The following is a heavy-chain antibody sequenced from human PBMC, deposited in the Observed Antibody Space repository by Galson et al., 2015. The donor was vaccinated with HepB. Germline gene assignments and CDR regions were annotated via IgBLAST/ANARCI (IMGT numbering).Heavy chain of an antibody. Sequence: SLRLSCAASGFTVSTNYMSWVRQAPGKGLQCVSVIYSGGTRYYADSVKGRFTISRDNSKNTLYLQMNSLRPEDTAVYYCTRDPVPGFWGQGTLVTVSS. D-gene: IGHD5-12*01. CDR3: TRDPVPGF. CDR1: GFTVSTNY. CDR2: IYSGGTR. V-gene: IGHV3-66*01. J-gene: IGHJ4*02.